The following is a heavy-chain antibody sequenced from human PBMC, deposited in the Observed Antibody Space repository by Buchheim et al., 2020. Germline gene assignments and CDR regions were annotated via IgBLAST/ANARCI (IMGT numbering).Heavy chain of an antibody. Sequence: QQQLQESGPGLVKPSETLSLTCTVSGGSISNSDSYYWGWIRQPPGKGLEWIGSIYYGGSTYYNPSLKSRVTISVDTSKNQFSLKLSSVTAADTAVYYCASNIVVVPAANHYYYYGMDVWGQGTT. D-gene: IGHD2-2*01. J-gene: IGHJ6*02. CDR1: GGSISNSDSYY. V-gene: IGHV4-39*01. CDR3: ASNIVVVPAANHYYYYGMDV. CDR2: IYYGGST.